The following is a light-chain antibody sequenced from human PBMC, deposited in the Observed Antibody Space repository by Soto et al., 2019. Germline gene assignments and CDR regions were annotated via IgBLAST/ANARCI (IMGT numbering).Light chain of an antibody. J-gene: IGKJ5*01. CDR2: GAS. V-gene: IGKV3-20*01. CDR3: QQYGSSPSIP. CDR1: QSVSSSY. Sequence: EIVLTQSPGTLSLSPGERATLSCRASQSVSSSYLAWYQQKPGQAPRLLIYGASSRATGIPDRFSGSGSGTDFTLTISRLEREDFAVYYCQQYGSSPSIPFGQGTRLEIK.